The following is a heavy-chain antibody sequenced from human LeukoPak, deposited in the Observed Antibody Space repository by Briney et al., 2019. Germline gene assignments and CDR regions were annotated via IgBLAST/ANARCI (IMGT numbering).Heavy chain of an antibody. J-gene: IGHJ4*02. CDR3: ARLWSTSCKGGSCPHQPNY. CDR2: INYGGNT. CDR1: GGSISSSSYY. D-gene: IGHD2-15*01. Sequence: PSETLSLTCTVSGGSISSSSYYWGWIRQPPGKGLEWIGTINYGGNTYYNLSLKSRVIIFLDMSKNQFSLKLSSVTAADTAVYYCARLWSTSCKGGSCPHQPNYWGQGTRVTVSS. V-gene: IGHV4-39*01.